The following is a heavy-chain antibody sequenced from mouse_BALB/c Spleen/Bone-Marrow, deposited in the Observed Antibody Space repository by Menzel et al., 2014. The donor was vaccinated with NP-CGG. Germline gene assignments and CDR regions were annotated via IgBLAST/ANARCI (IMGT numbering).Heavy chain of an antibody. CDR3: ARSYYDYDRAWFAY. CDR2: INPSSGYT. V-gene: IGHV1-4*01. D-gene: IGHD2-4*01. J-gene: IGHJ3*01. Sequence: VKLVESGAELARPGASVKMSCKASGYTFTSYTMHWVKQRPGQGLGWIGYINPSSGYTNYNQKFKDKATLTADKSSSTAYMQLSSLTSEDSVVYYCARSYYDYDRAWFAYWGQGTLVTVSA. CDR1: GYTFTSYT.